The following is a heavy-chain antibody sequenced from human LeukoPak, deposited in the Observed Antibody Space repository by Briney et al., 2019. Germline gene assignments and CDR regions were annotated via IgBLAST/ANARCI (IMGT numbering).Heavy chain of an antibody. D-gene: IGHD2-15*01. CDR2: ISYDGSNK. J-gene: IGHJ5*02. CDR3: AKDRVLSPSPVDP. CDR1: GFTFSSYG. Sequence: GGSLRLSCAASGFTFSSYGMHWVRQAPGKGLEWVAVISYDGSNKYYADSVKGRFTISGDNSKNTLYLQMNSLRAEDTAVYYCAKDRVLSPSPVDPWGQGTLVTVSS. V-gene: IGHV3-30*18.